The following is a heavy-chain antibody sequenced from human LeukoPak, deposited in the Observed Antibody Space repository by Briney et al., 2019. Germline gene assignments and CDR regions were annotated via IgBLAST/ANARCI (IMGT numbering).Heavy chain of an antibody. V-gene: IGHV3-23*01. Sequence: GGSLRLSCAASGFTFSSNAMSWVRQAPGEGLYCVSRISDGDGNTYYADSVKGRFTISRDNSKNTLYLQMDSLRAEDAAVYYCAREAILGSADFDSWGQGTLVTVSS. D-gene: IGHD1-14*01. CDR1: GFTFSSNA. CDR3: AREAILGSADFDS. J-gene: IGHJ4*02. CDR2: ISDGDGNT.